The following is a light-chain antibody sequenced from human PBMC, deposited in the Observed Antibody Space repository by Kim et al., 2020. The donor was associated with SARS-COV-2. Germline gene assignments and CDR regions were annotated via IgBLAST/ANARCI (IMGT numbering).Light chain of an antibody. J-gene: IGKJ2*01. V-gene: IGKV3-20*01. CDR1: QSISSEF. CDR2: GAS. Sequence: EIVLTQSPGTLSLYPGERATLSCRASQSISSEFLAWYQQISGQPPRLLMFGASNRAAGIPDRFSGGGSGTDFTLTITRLEPADSAVYYCQQYTTSPPAYTFGQGTKLEI. CDR3: QQYTTSPPAYT.